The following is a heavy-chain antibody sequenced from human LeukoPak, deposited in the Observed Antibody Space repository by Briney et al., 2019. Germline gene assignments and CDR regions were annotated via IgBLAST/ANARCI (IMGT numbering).Heavy chain of an antibody. CDR1: GFTFSNYA. D-gene: IGHD6-13*01. V-gene: IGHV4-34*01. J-gene: IGHJ4*02. CDR3: ASSGEIAAAQTYYFDY. Sequence: GSLRLSCVASGFTFSNYAMSWIRQPPGKGLEWIGEINHSGSTNYNPSLKSRVTISVDTSKNQFSLKLSSVTAADTAVYYCASSGEIAAAQTYYFDYWGQGTLVTVSS. CDR2: INHSGST.